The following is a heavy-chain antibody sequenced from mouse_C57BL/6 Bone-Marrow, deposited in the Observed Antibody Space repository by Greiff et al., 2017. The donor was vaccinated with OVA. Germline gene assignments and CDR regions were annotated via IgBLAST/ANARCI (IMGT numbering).Heavy chain of an antibody. CDR3: ARYWDRFGY. J-gene: IGHJ3*01. D-gene: IGHD4-1*01. Sequence: QVQLQQPGAELVKPGASVKLSCKASGYTFTSYWMQWVKQRPGQGLEWIGEIDPSDSYTNYNQKFKGKATLTVDTSSSTAYMQLSSLTSEDSAVYYCARYWDRFGYWGQGTLVTVSA. V-gene: IGHV1-50*01. CDR1: GYTFTSYW. CDR2: IDPSDSYT.